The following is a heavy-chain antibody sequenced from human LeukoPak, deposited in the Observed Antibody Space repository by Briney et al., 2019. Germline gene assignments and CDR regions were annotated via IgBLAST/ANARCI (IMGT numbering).Heavy chain of an antibody. CDR1: GGSISSYY. D-gene: IGHD5-18*01. J-gene: IGHJ4*02. CDR3: ASQRGYAYGFDS. V-gene: IGHV4-59*01. Sequence: SEALSLTCTVSGGSISSYYWSWIRQPPGKGLEWIGYIYYSGSTNYNPSLKSRVTISVDTSKNQFSLKLSSVTAADTAVYYCASQRGYAYGFDSWGQGTRVTVSP. CDR2: IYYSGST.